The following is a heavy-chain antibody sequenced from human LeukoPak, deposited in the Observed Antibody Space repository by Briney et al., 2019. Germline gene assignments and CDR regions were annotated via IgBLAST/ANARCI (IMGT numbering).Heavy chain of an antibody. CDR2: ISAYNGNT. J-gene: IGHJ4*02. V-gene: IGHV1-18*01. CDR3: ARDRVKQQLPLGY. D-gene: IGHD6-13*01. Sequence: ASVKVSCKASGGTFSSYAISWVRQAPGQGLEWMGWISAYNGNTNYAQKLQGRVTMTTDTSTSTAYMELRSLRSDDTAVYYCARDRVKQQLPLGYWGQGTLVTVSS. CDR1: GGTFSSYA.